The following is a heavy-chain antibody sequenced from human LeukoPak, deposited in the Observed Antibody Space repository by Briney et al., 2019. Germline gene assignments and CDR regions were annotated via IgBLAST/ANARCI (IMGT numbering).Heavy chain of an antibody. D-gene: IGHD3-10*01. Sequence: SETLSLTCTVSGYSISSAYYWGWIRQPPGKGLEWIGNIYHSGSTYYNSSLKSRVTISLDISMHQFSLKLRSVTAADTAVYYCARVRFAEGYFDYWGQGSLVTVSS. CDR1: GYSISSAYY. J-gene: IGHJ4*02. V-gene: IGHV4-38-2*02. CDR3: ARVRFAEGYFDY. CDR2: IYHSGST.